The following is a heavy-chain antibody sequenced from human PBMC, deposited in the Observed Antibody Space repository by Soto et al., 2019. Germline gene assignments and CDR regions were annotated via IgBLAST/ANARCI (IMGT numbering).Heavy chain of an antibody. CDR2: ISYSGRT. D-gene: IGHD4-17*01. Sequence: SETLSLTCTVSGASIITDNYCWVWIRQSPRRGLELIGSISYSGRTYDNPSLQSRVTISIDASKNQFPLKLTSVTTADTAVYYCARRRASDYGGNHHPYYFDRWGQGALVTVSS. CDR3: ARRRASDYGGNHHPYYFDR. J-gene: IGHJ4*02. V-gene: IGHV4-39*01. CDR1: GASIITDNYC.